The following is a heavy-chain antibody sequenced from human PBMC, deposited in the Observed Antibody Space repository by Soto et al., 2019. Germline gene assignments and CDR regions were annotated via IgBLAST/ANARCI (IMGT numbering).Heavy chain of an antibody. Sequence: SETLSLTCTVSGGSISSSSYYWGWIRQPPGKGLEWIGSIYYSGSTYYNPSLKSRVTISVDTSKNQFSLKLSSVTAADTAVYYCARQPLLLHLGELSLYLPAPNWFDPWGQGTLVTVSS. CDR1: GGSISSSSYY. CDR3: ARQPLLLHLGELSLYLPAPNWFDP. D-gene: IGHD3-16*02. V-gene: IGHV4-39*01. CDR2: IYYSGST. J-gene: IGHJ5*02.